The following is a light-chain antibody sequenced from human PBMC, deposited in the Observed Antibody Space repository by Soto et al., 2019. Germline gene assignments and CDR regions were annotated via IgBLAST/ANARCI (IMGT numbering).Light chain of an antibody. CDR2: YIS. J-gene: IGKJ5*01. CDR1: QSAGNF. CDR3: QQHNQWPIT. V-gene: IGKV3D-15*01. Sequence: EIVMKQSPATLSVSPGGTASLSCRASQSAGNFLAWYQQKPGQAPRLLIYYISTRATGIPARFSGSGSGTEFTLTINSLQSEDSAVYYCQQHNQWPITFGQGTRLEIK.